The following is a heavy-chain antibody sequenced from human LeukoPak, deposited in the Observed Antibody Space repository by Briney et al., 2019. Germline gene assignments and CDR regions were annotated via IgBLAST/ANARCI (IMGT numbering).Heavy chain of an antibody. D-gene: IGHD5-18*01. V-gene: IGHV5-51*01. J-gene: IGHJ6*02. CDR1: GYSFTSHW. CDR2: IYPGDSDT. Sequence: GESLKISCKGSGYSFTSHWIGWVRQMPGKGLEWMGIIYPGDSDTRYSPSFQGQVTISADKSISTAYLQWSSLKASDTAMYYCARTAMVTRYYYYYGMDVWGQGTTVTVSS. CDR3: ARTAMVTRYYYYYGMDV.